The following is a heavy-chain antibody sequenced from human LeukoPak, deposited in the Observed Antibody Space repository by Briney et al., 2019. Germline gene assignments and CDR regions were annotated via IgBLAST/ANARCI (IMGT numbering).Heavy chain of an antibody. D-gene: IGHD3-22*01. Sequence: GGSLRLSCAASGFTFSDSAMTWVRQVPGKGLEWVSLISSSGGNTYYADSVKGRFTISRDNAKNSLYLQMNSLRAEDTAVYHCARDVYYYDSSGFDPWGQGTLVTVSS. J-gene: IGHJ5*02. CDR3: ARDVYYYDSSGFDP. CDR2: ISSSGGNT. CDR1: GFTFSDSA. V-gene: IGHV3-23*01.